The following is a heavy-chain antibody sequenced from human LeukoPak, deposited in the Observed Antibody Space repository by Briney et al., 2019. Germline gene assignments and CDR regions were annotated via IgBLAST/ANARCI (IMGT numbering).Heavy chain of an antibody. CDR1: GIIFTKYG. CDR2: ISGYNGDT. V-gene: IGHV1-18*01. Sequence: ASVKVSCKASGIIFTKYGISWVRQAPGPGLEWVGWISGYNGDTNYAQKLQGRVTMTRDTSTTTVYMELRSLRSDDTAFYYCARDPSNTSGWKTWFDTWGQGTLVTVSS. J-gene: IGHJ5*02. CDR3: ARDPSNTSGWKTWFDT. D-gene: IGHD6-19*01.